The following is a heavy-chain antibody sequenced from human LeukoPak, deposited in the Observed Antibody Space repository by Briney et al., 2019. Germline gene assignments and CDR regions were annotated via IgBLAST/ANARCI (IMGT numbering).Heavy chain of an antibody. CDR1: GGSVRRGNYY. CDR2: IYTSGTT. Sequence: SETLSLTCTVSGGSVRRGNYYWTWIRQPAGSGLEWIGRIYTSGTTDYNPSLRTRVTISVDASRNQFSLNLSSVTAADTAVYYCARVRSRGLDYWGQGTLVTVSS. V-gene: IGHV4-61*02. J-gene: IGHJ4*02. CDR3: ARVRSRGLDY. D-gene: IGHD3-10*01.